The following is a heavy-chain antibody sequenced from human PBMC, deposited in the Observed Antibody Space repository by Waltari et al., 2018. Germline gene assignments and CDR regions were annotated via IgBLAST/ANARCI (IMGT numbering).Heavy chain of an antibody. CDR3: AREGGGSSWYYFDY. CDR1: GYTFTGYY. V-gene: IGHV1-2*06. D-gene: IGHD6-13*01. CDR2: RNPNGGGK. Sequence: QVQLVQSGAEVKKPGASVKVSCKASGYTFTGYYMHWVRQAPGQGLEGRGRRNPNGGGKKFAQKFQGRGTRTRDTSISTAYMELGRLGSDDTAVDYCAREGGGSSWYYFDYWGQGTLVTVSS. J-gene: IGHJ4*02.